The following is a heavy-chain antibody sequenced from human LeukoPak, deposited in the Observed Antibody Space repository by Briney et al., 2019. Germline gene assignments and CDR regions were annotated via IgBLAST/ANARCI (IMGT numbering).Heavy chain of an antibody. D-gene: IGHD6-13*01. J-gene: IGHJ3*02. CDR1: GLTFSSYW. V-gene: IGHV3-74*01. CDR2: INTDGSST. Sequence: GGSLRPSCAASGLTFSSYWMHWVRQAPGKGLVWVSRINTDGSSTSYADSVKGRFTISRDNAKNTLYLQMNSLRAEDTAVYYCARFAIAAAGSTYGSRDAFDIWGQGTMVTVSS. CDR3: ARFAIAAAGSTYGSRDAFDI.